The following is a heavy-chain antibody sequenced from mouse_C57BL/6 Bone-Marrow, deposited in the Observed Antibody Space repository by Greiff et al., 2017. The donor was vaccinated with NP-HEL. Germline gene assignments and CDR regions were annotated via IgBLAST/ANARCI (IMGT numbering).Heavy chain of an antibody. J-gene: IGHJ4*01. CDR3: ARMEPYYYGSTPYYAMDY. D-gene: IGHD1-1*01. V-gene: IGHV8-8*01. CDR2: IWWDDDK. Sequence: QVTLKESGPGILQPSQTLSLTCSFSGFSLSTFGMGVGWIRQPSGKGLEWLAHIWWDDDKYYNPALKSRLTISKDTSKNQVFLKIANVDTADTATYYCARMEPYYYGSTPYYAMDYWGQGTSVTVSS. CDR1: GFSLSTFGMG.